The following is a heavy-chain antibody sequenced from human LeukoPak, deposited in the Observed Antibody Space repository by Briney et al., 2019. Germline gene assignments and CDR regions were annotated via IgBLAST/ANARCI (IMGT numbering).Heavy chain of an antibody. J-gene: IGHJ6*04. V-gene: IGHV1-58*01. CDR2: IVVGSGNT. CDR3: AATPGVVVPAAMWFYYYGMDV. D-gene: IGHD2-2*01. Sequence: GAPVKVSCKASGFTFTRSAVQWVRQARGQRLEWIGWIVVGSGNTNYAQKFQERVTITRDMSTSTAYMELSSLRSEDTAVYYCAATPGVVVPAAMWFYYYGMDVWGNGTTVTVSS. CDR1: GFTFTRSA.